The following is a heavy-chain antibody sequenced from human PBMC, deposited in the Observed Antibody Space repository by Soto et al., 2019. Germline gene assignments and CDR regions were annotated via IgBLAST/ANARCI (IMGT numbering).Heavy chain of an antibody. J-gene: IGHJ4*02. Sequence: QVQLVESGGGVVQPGASLRLSCVGSGFTFRSYVIHWVRQAPGKGLEWVALTSYDGSNKYYDDSVKGRFTISRGNSRNTVDLHMDSLRLEDTALYSCARWGTTGGLDVWGQGTLVSVSS. CDR3: ARWGTTGGLDV. D-gene: IGHD3-16*01. V-gene: IGHV3-30*19. CDR2: TSYDGSNK. CDR1: GFTFRSYV.